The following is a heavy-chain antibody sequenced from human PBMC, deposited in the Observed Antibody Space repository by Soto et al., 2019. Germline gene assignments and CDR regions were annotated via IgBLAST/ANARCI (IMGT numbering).Heavy chain of an antibody. CDR1: GHTFSGYF. Sequence: QVQLVQSGAEVKQPGASVKVSCKASGHTFSGYFLHWVRLAPGQGLEWMGWVKPNIGTTNYAQRFQCRVSMTTDTSVSTVNMEMNSRKFDDTAVYYCARPYRPGSDTALVLWGQGTLVTVAS. CDR3: ARPYRPGSDTALVL. J-gene: IGHJ4*02. V-gene: IGHV1-2*02. D-gene: IGHD5-18*01. CDR2: VKPNIGTT.